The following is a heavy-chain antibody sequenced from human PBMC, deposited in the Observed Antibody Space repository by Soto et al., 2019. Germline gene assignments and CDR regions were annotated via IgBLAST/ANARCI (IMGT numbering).Heavy chain of an antibody. Sequence: QVQLVESGGGVVQPGRSLRLSCAASGFTFSSYAMHWVRQAPGKGLEWVAVISYDGSNKYYADSVKGRFTISRDNSKNTLYLQMNSLRAEETAVYYCARDRLAGYYYYGMDVWGQGTTVTVSS. CDR2: ISYDGSNK. CDR1: GFTFSSYA. D-gene: IGHD6-25*01. CDR3: ARDRLAGYYYYGMDV. V-gene: IGHV3-30-3*01. J-gene: IGHJ6*02.